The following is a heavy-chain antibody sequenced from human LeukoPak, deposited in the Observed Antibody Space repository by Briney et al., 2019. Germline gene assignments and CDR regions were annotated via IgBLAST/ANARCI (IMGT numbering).Heavy chain of an antibody. CDR1: GFTFSSYG. CDR2: ISYDGSNK. J-gene: IGHJ4*02. V-gene: IGHV3-30*18. CDR3: AKDLAPHFAVVTAILDY. D-gene: IGHD2-21*02. Sequence: PGGSLRLSCAASGFTFSSYGMHWVRQAPGKGLEWVAVISYDGSNKYYADSEKGRFTISRDNSKNTLYLQMNSLRAEDTAVYYCAKDLAPHFAVVTAILDYWGQGTLVTVSS.